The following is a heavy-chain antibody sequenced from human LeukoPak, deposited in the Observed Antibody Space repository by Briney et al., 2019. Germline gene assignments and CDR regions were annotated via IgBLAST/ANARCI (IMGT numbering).Heavy chain of an antibody. D-gene: IGHD5-12*01. Sequence: SGGSLRLSCAASGFTFSSYAMHWVRQAPGKGLEWVAVISYDGSNKYYADSVKGRFTISRDNSKNTLYLQMNSLRAEDTAVYYCAREGGYSGYDFSEFDPWGQGTLVTVSS. V-gene: IGHV3-30-3*01. CDR2: ISYDGSNK. CDR3: AREGGYSGYDFSEFDP. J-gene: IGHJ5*02. CDR1: GFTFSSYA.